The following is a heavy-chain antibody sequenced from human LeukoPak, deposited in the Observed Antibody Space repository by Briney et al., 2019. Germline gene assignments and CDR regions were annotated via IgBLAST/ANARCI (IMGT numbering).Heavy chain of an antibody. V-gene: IGHV4-39*01. CDR1: GGSISSSSYY. CDR3: ARHVGFITMVRGVINNNWFDP. Sequence: SETLSPTCTVSGGSISSSSYYWGWIRQPPGKGLEWIGSIYYSGSPYYNPSLKSRVTISVDTSKKQFSLKLSSVTAADTAVYYCARHVGFITMVRGVINNNWFDPWGQGTLVTVSS. D-gene: IGHD3-10*01. J-gene: IGHJ5*02. CDR2: IYYSGSP.